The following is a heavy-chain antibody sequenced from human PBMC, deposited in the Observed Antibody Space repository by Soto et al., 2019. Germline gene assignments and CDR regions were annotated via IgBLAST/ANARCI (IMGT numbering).Heavy chain of an antibody. CDR1: GYTFSSIG. V-gene: IGHV1-18*01. J-gene: IGHJ5*02. Sequence: ASVKVSCKTSGYTFSSIGISWVRQAPGQGLEWMGWIIPDSGATNYTQKFQGRVTMTSETSTNTAFLELSSLRSDDTAVYFCAYGYPISIFGAINWLDPWGQGXLVTVYS. CDR2: IIPDSGAT. CDR3: AYGYPISIFGAINWLDP. D-gene: IGHD3-3*01.